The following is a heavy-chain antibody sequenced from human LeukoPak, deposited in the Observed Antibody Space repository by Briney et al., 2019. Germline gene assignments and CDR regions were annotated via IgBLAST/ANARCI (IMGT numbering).Heavy chain of an antibody. D-gene: IGHD6-25*01. V-gene: IGHV3-7*05. J-gene: IGHJ4*02. CDR3: MKWGSAADIQD. CDR1: GLTFSSDW. Sequence: PGGSLSLSWAAAGLTFSSDWMDCVRLAPGKDLEWVANINPAGSDTYYVDSVKGRFTISRDNAKKSTFLQMNSLRVEETALYYCMKWGSAADIQDWGQGTLVTVSS. CDR2: INPAGSDT.